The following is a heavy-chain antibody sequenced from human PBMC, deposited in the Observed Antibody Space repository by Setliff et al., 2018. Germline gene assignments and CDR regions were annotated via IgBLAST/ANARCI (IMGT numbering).Heavy chain of an antibody. J-gene: IGHJ5*02. Sequence: GGSLRLSCSASGFSFSNTKMSWIRQAPGKGLEWVGRIKTTSDGATIEYAASVKDRFTVSRDDSKNTLYLQMNSLKIEDTAIYYCVKLVPQAISSDPWGQGTLVTVSS. CDR1: GFSFSNTK. D-gene: IGHD3-10*01. V-gene: IGHV3-15*01. CDR2: IKTTSDGATI. CDR3: VKLVPQAISSDP.